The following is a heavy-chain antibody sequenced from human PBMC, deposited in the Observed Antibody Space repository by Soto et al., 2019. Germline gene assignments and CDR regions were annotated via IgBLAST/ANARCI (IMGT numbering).Heavy chain of an antibody. D-gene: IGHD3-22*01. V-gene: IGHV3-48*03. CDR1: GFTFSSYE. Sequence: GGSLRLSCAASGFTFSSYEMNWVRQAPGKGLEWVSYISSSGSTIYYADSVKGRFTISRDNAKNSLYLQMNSLRAEDTAVYYCARDRDYYDSSGYCDYWGQGTLVTAPQ. CDR3: ARDRDYYDSSGYCDY. J-gene: IGHJ4*02. CDR2: ISSSGSTI.